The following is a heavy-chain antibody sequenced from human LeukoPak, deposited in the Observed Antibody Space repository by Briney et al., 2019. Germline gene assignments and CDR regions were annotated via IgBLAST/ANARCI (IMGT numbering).Heavy chain of an antibody. V-gene: IGHV1-2*02. CDR2: INPNSGGT. CDR1: GYTFTGYY. D-gene: IGHD3-9*01. J-gene: IGHJ4*02. CDR3: ARATPTPYYDTLTGYYTGNYFDY. Sequence: ASVKVSCKASGYTFTGYYMHWVRQAPGQGLEWMGWINPNSGGTNYAQKFQGRVTMTRDTSISTAYMELSRLRSDDTAVYYCARATPTPYYDTLTGYYTGNYFDYWGQGTLVTVSS.